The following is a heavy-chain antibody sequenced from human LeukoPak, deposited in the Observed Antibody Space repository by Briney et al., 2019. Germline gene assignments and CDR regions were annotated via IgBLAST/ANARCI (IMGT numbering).Heavy chain of an antibody. CDR2: VYTSGSP. V-gene: IGHV4-4*07. CDR1: GASINTYY. Sequence: SETLSLTCTVSGASINTYYWSWIRQSAGGGLEFIGRVYTSGSPDYNPSLKSRVAMSADTSKNQFSLKLSSVTAADTAVYYCARDPLGSWYMDVWGKGTTVTVSS. CDR3: ARDPLGSWYMDV. J-gene: IGHJ6*03.